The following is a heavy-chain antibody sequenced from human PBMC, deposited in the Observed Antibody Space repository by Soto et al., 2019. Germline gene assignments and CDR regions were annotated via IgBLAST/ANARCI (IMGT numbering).Heavy chain of an antibody. CDR3: AKDRFAVAGPSRRTRAEYFQH. CDR1: GFTFSSYG. D-gene: IGHD6-19*01. J-gene: IGHJ1*01. V-gene: IGHV3-30*18. CDR2: ISYDGSNK. Sequence: QVQLVESGGGVVQPGRSLRLSCAASGFTFSSYGMHWVRQAPGKGLEWVAVISYDGSNKYYADSVKGRFTISRDNSKNTLYLQMNSLRAEDTAVYYCAKDRFAVAGPSRRTRAEYFQHWGQGTLVTVSS.